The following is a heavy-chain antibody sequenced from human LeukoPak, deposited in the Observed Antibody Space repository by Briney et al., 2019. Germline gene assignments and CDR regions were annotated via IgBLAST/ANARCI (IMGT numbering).Heavy chain of an antibody. CDR2: INPSGGST. D-gene: IGHD3-22*01. V-gene: IGHV1-46*01. CDR3: ARDDSSGYLFRADY. CDR1: GYTFTSYY. Sequence: ASVKVSYKASGYTFTSYYMHWVRQAPGQGLEWMGIINPSGGSTSYAQKLQGRVTMTTDTSTSTAYMELRSLRSDDTAVYYCARDDSSGYLFRADYWGQGTLVTVSS. J-gene: IGHJ4*02.